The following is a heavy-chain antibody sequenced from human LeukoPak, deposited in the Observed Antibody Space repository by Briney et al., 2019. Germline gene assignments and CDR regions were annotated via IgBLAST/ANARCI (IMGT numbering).Heavy chain of an antibody. D-gene: IGHD2-2*02. V-gene: IGHV4-34*01. CDR1: GGSFTGYY. CDR3: AREGAPGSLVVPAAINIYGMDV. Sequence: SETLSLFCAVYGGSFTGYYWSWIPEPPGQGLEWIREINPSGRTNYNPSLKSRVTISVDTSKNQFSLKLSSVTAADTAVYYCAREGAPGSLVVPAAINIYGMDVWGKGTTVTVSS. CDR2: INPSGRT. J-gene: IGHJ6*04.